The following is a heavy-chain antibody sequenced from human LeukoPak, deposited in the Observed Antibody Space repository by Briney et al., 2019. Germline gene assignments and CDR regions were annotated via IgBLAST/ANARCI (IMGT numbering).Heavy chain of an antibody. J-gene: IGHJ3*02. V-gene: IGHV3-23*01. CDR3: ARDIVVVVAASPDAFDI. CDR1: GFTFSSYA. CDR2: ISGSGGNT. D-gene: IGHD2-15*01. Sequence: GGSLRLSCAASGFTFSSYAMSWVRQAPGKGLEWVSTISGSGGNTYFADSVKGRFTISRDNSKNTLYLQMNSLRAEDTAVYYCARDIVVVVAASPDAFDIWGQGTMVTVSS.